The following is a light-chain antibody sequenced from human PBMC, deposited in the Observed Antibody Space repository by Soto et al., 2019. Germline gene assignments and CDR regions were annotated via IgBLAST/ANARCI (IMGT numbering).Light chain of an antibody. CDR3: QQYGTSPRT. CDR1: QSVNSR. Sequence: DIVLKQSPATLYVSPVEIATLSRRASQSVNSRLAWYQQKPGQAPRLLISGASNRATGIPDRFSGSGSATDFSLIISSLEPEDFALYFCQQYGTSPRTFGQGTRVEI. J-gene: IGKJ5*01. V-gene: IGKV3-20*01. CDR2: GAS.